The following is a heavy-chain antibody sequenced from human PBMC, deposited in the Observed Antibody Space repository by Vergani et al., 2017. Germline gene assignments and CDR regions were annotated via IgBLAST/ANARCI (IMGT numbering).Heavy chain of an antibody. V-gene: IGHV3-48*02. CDR1: GFTFSSYS. CDR3: ASYGTLGYYYYMDV. J-gene: IGHJ6*03. Sequence: EVQLVESGGGLVQPGGSLRLSCAASGFTFSSYSLNWVRQAPGKGLEWVSYISSSSSTIYYADSVKGRFTISRDNAKNSLYLQMNSLRDEDTAVYYCASYGTLGYYYYMDVWGKGTTVTVS. CDR2: ISSSSSTI. D-gene: IGHD3-10*01.